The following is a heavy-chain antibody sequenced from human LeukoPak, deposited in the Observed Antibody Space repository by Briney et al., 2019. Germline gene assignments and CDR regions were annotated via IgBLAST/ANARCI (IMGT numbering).Heavy chain of an antibody. CDR3: AREGSTNWFDP. V-gene: IGHV3-53*01. J-gene: IGHJ5*02. CDR1: GFTVSSNY. Sequence: GGSLRLSCAASGFTVSSNYMSWVRQAPGKGLEWVSIIYSGGSTYYADCVKGRFAISRDNSKNTLYLQMNSLRAEDTAVYYCAREGSTNWFDPWGQGTLVTVSS. CDR2: IYSGGST.